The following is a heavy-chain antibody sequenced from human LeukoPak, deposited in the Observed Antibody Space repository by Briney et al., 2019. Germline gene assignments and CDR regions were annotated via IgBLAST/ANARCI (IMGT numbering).Heavy chain of an antibody. D-gene: IGHD3-10*01. V-gene: IGHV1-69*04. J-gene: IGHJ6*02. CDR2: IIPILGIA. CDR3: ARPSVTMVRGVNGGYYYYGMDV. Sequence: GASVKVSCKASGGTFSSYAISGVRQAPGQGLEWMGRIIPILGIANYAQKFQGRVTITADKSTSTAYMELSSLRSEDTAVYYCARPSVTMVRGVNGGYYYYGMDVWGQGTTVTVSS. CDR1: GGTFSSYA.